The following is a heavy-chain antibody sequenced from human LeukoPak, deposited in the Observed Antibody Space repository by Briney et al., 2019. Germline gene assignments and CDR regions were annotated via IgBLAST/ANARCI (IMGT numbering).Heavy chain of an antibody. D-gene: IGHD3-10*01. V-gene: IGHV3-23*01. J-gene: IGHJ4*02. Sequence: GSLRLSCSASGFIFRNYAMNWVRQAPGKGLEWVSAILSGGETTSYAVSVRGRFTISRDNSKNTLYLEMNSLRAEDTAIYYCAKDLVSPRRVGSSEKLDYWGQGTLVTVSS. CDR2: ILSGGETT. CDR3: AKDLVSPRRVGSSEKLDY. CDR1: GFIFRNYA.